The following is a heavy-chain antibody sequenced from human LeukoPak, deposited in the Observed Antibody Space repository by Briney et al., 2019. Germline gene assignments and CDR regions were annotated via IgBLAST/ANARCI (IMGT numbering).Heavy chain of an antibody. Sequence: PGGSLRLSCGASGFTFSSYAMSWVRQTPGRGLEWVAGVSPSGGRTIYADSAEGRFTIFRDNSNDTVYLQLSSLRAEDSALYYCAKVRGVYCSSPACYYYDAWGQGTPVTVSS. CDR1: GFTFSSYA. CDR2: VSPSGGRT. D-gene: IGHD2-2*01. V-gene: IGHV3-23*01. J-gene: IGHJ4*02. CDR3: AKVRGVYCSSPACYYYDA.